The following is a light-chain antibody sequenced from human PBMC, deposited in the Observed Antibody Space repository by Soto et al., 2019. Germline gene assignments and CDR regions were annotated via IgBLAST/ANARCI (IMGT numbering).Light chain of an antibody. J-gene: IGLJ2*01. V-gene: IGLV2-14*01. CDR3: SSFSSITREV. Sequence: QSVLTQPASVSGSPGQSITISCTGTTSDIGGHKYVSWYQQHPDKAPKVLIFEVSNRPSGISDRFSGSKSGNTASLTISGLQAEDEADYYCSSFSSITREVFGGGTKLTVL. CDR1: TSDIGGHKY. CDR2: EVS.